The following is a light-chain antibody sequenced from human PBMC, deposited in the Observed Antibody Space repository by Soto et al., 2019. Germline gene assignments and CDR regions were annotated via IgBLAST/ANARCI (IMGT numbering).Light chain of an antibody. CDR1: SSDVGGYNY. Sequence: QSVLTQPASVSGSPGQSITISCTGTSSDVGGYNYVSWYQQHPGKAPKLMIYDVSNRPSGVSNCFSGSKSGNTASLTISGLQAEDEADYYCSSYTSSSFYVFGTGTKLTVL. V-gene: IGLV2-14*01. J-gene: IGLJ1*01. CDR2: DVS. CDR3: SSYTSSSFYV.